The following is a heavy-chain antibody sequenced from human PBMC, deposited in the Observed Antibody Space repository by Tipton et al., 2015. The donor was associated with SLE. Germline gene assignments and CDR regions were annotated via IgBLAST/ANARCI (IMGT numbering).Heavy chain of an antibody. J-gene: IGHJ4*02. CDR1: GGGAFSSYA. CDR2: IIPIFGAP. Sequence: QLVQSGAEVKKPGSSVKVSCRASGGGAFSSYAITWVRQAPGQGLEWMGLIIPIFGAPIYAQKFQGRVTITTDESTGTAYMELSSLRSEDTAVYYCARDRAYSNSDSFDFWGQGTLVTVSS. V-gene: IGHV1-69*05. CDR3: ARDRAYSNSDSFDF. D-gene: IGHD6-6*01.